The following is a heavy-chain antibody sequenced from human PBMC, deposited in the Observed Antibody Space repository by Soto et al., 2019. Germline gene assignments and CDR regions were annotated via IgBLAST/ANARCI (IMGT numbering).Heavy chain of an antibody. CDR1: GFTFTTRA. V-gene: IGHV3-23*01. D-gene: IGHD3-10*01. CDR3: ATGTQNFDY. Sequence: LSLSCAASGFTFTTRAMSWVRQAPGKGLQWVSGISGSGGTTYYADSVKGRLTISRDNSKNMLYLQMNSLRDDDTAVYYCATGTQNFDYWGRGTRVTVSS. CDR2: ISGSGGTT. J-gene: IGHJ4*02.